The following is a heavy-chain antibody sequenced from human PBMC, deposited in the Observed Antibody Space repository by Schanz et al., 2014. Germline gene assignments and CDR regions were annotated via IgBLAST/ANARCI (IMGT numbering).Heavy chain of an antibody. CDR1: GFTFSIYA. D-gene: IGHD6-13*01. CDR2: ISDSGDTA. Sequence: EVHLLESGGGLVQPGGSLRLSCAASGFTFSIYAMHWVRQAPGKGLEWVSLISDSGDTAYYADSVKGRFTISRDNFKGALYLQMSSLRAEDTAVYYCAKSQGSSFDSWGQGTLVTVSS. V-gene: IGHV3-23*01. J-gene: IGHJ4*02. CDR3: AKSQGSSFDS.